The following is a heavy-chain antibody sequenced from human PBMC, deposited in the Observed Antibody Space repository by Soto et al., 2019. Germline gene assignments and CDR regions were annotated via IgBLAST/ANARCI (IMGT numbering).Heavy chain of an antibody. CDR3: AREVWFGRTGWFDP. V-gene: IGHV1-69*13. D-gene: IGHD3-10*01. CDR2: IIPIFGTA. J-gene: IGHJ5*02. CDR1: GGTFSSYA. Sequence: SVKVSCKASGGTFSSYAISWVRQAPGQGLEWMGGIIPIFGTANYAQKFQGRVTITAGESTSTAYMELSSLRSEDTAVYYCAREVWFGRTGWFDPWGQGTLVTVSS.